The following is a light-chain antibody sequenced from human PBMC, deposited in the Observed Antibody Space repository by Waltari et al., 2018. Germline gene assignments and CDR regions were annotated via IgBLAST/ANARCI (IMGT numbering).Light chain of an antibody. CDR2: QDT. J-gene: IGLJ1*01. Sequence: SYDLTQPPSVSVSPGPTASITCSGDKLGDKFASWYQHKPGQSPVLVIYQDTKRPSGIPERFSGSNSGNTATLTISGTQATDEADYYCQTWDTTTGVFGTGTQVTVL. CDR1: KLGDKF. CDR3: QTWDTTTGV. V-gene: IGLV3-1*01.